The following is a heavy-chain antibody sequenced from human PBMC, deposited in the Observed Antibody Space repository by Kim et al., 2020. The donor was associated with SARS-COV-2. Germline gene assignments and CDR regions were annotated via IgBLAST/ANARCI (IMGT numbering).Heavy chain of an antibody. J-gene: IGHJ6*02. D-gene: IGHD2-2*01. Sequence: ASVKVSCKASGYTFTRHSMSWVRQAPGQGLQWMGWINTNTGNPTYVQGFTGRSVFSLDTSVSTAYLQINNLKAEDTAVYFCARLLRTSVSTSYYFYGMDVWGQGTTVIVSS. V-gene: IGHV7-4-1*02. CDR2: INTNTGNP. CDR3: ARLLRTSVSTSYYFYGMDV. CDR1: GYTFTRHS.